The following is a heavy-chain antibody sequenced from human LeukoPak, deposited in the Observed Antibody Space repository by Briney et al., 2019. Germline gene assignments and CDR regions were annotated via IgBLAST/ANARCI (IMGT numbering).Heavy chain of an antibody. CDR2: ISYDGSNK. V-gene: IGHV3-30*04. CDR3: AKSRSMISTSCYNY. Sequence: GRSLRLSCAASGCTFSSYAMHWVRQAPGKGLEWVAVISYDGSNKYYADSVKDRFTISRDDSKNTLFLQMNSLRAEDTAVYYCAKSRSMISTSCYNYWGQGTLVTVSS. CDR1: GCTFSSYA. D-gene: IGHD2-2*02. J-gene: IGHJ4*02.